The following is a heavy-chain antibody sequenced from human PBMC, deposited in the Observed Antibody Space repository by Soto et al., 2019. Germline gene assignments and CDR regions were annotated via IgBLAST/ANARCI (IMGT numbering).Heavy chain of an antibody. CDR2: IYHSGST. Sequence: SETLSLTCAVSGGSISSGGYSWSWIRQPPGKGLEWIGYIYHSGSTYYNQSLKSRVTISVDRSKNQYSLQLRSVTPADTAMYYCVRGGTTRFDYWGQGILVTVS. CDR3: VRGGTTRFDY. J-gene: IGHJ4*02. D-gene: IGHD1-1*01. V-gene: IGHV4-30-2*01. CDR1: GGSISSGGYS.